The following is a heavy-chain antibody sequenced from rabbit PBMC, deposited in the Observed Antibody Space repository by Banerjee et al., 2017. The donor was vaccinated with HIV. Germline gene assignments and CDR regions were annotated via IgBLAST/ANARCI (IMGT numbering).Heavy chain of an antibody. Sequence: QLVESGGGLVTLGGSLKVTCKASGIDFSSSFWISWVRQAPGKGLEWIGCIYPAAGATDYATWVNGRFTISLDNAQNTVSLQLNSLTAADTATYFCARDRYSYDDYGDPISSTRLDLWGPGTLVTVS. CDR2: IYPAAGAT. CDR1: GIDFSSSF. D-gene: IGHD2-1*01. V-gene: IGHV1S7*01. J-gene: IGHJ3*01. CDR3: ARDRYSYDDYGDPISSTRLDL.